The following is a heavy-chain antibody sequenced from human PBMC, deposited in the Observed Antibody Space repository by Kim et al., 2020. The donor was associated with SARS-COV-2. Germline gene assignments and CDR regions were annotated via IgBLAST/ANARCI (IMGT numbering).Heavy chain of an antibody. V-gene: IGHV3-74*01. J-gene: IGHJ4*02. Sequence: GGSLRLSCVASGFTFSSCWMHWVRQAPGKGLVWVSRIKSDGSSTNYADSVKGRFTISRDNAKNTLYLQMNSLRAEDSAVYYCARVYASNYFDSWGQGTLVTVSS. CDR3: ARVYASNYFDS. CDR2: IKSDGSST. D-gene: IGHD3-22*01. CDR1: GFTFSSCW.